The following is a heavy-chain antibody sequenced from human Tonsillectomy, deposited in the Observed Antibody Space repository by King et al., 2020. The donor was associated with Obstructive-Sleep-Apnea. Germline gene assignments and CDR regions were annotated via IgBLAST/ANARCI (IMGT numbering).Heavy chain of an antibody. D-gene: IGHD5-12*01. CDR3: ARNPSGGYRGFDP. V-gene: IGHV4-59*08. CDR2: IYYSGST. Sequence: QLQESGPGLVKPSETLSLTCTVSGGSISNYYWSWIRQPPGKGLELIGYIYYSGSTNYNPSLNSRATISVDTSKTQFSLQLTSVTAADTSVYYCARNPSGGYRGFDPWGQGTLVTVSS. J-gene: IGHJ5*02. CDR1: GGSISNYY.